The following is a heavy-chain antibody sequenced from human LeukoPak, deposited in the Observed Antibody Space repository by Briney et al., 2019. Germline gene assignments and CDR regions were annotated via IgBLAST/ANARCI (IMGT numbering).Heavy chain of an antibody. J-gene: IGHJ4*02. CDR3: ARDLESGSYEHYFDY. D-gene: IGHD1-26*01. CDR1: GGPFSGYY. V-gene: IGHV4-34*01. Sequence: SETLSLTCAVYGGPFSGYYWSWIRQPPGKGLEWIGEINHSGSTNYNPSLESRVTISVDTSKNQFSLQLNSVTPEDTAVYYCARDLESGSYEHYFDYWGQGTLVTVTS. CDR2: INHSGST.